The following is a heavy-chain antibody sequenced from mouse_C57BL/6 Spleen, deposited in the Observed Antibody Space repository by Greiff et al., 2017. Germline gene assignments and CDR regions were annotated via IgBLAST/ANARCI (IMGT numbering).Heavy chain of an antibody. Sequence: QLPGTELVKPGASVKLSCKASGYTFTSYWMHWVKQRPGQGLDWIGNINPSNGGTNYNEKFKSKATLTVDKSSSTAYMQLSSLTSEDSAVYYCARSGYDYAMDYWGQGTSVTVSS. V-gene: IGHV1-53*01. CDR2: INPSNGGT. D-gene: IGHD2-3*01. CDR3: ARSGYDYAMDY. J-gene: IGHJ4*01. CDR1: GYTFTSYW.